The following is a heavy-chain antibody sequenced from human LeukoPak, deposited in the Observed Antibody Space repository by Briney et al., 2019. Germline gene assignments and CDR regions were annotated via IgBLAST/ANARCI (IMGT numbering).Heavy chain of an antibody. V-gene: IGHV1-8*03. J-gene: IGHJ6*03. CDR1: GYTFTSYD. Sequence: ASVKVSCKASGYTFTSYDINWVRQATGQGLEWMGWMNPNSGNTGYAQKFQGRVTITRNTSISTAYMELSSLRSEDTAVYYCARLNSSGWYNYYYYYMDVWGKGTTVTVSS. CDR3: ARLNSSGWYNYYYYYMDV. D-gene: IGHD6-19*01. CDR2: MNPNSGNT.